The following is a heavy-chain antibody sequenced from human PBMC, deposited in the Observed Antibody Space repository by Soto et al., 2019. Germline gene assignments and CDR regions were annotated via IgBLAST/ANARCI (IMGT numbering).Heavy chain of an antibody. CDR3: AIGYCTNGVCPDHYYYSYYGMDV. D-gene: IGHD2-8*01. CDR2: IIPIFGTA. J-gene: IGHJ6*02. V-gene: IGHV1-69*01. CDR1: GGTFSSYA. Sequence: QVQLVQSGAEVKKPGSSVKVSCKASGGTFSSYAISWVRQAPGQGLEWMGGIIPIFGTANYAQKFQGRVTITADESTSTAYMELSSLRSEDTAVYYCAIGYCTNGVCPDHYYYSYYGMDVWGQGTTVTVSS.